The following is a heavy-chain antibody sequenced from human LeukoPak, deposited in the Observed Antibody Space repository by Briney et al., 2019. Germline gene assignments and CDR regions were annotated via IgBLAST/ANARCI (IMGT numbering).Heavy chain of an antibody. CDR2: IFSSGNI. Sequence: SETLSLTCTVSGDSMTNYYWSWIRQPAAKGLEWIGRIFSSGNINYNPSLKSRVTMSIDTSKNQFSLKLNSVTAADTAVYYCAKMGSGWNSGNYWGQGTLVTVSS. J-gene: IGHJ4*02. CDR1: GDSMTNYY. V-gene: IGHV4-4*07. D-gene: IGHD6-19*01. CDR3: AKMGSGWNSGNY.